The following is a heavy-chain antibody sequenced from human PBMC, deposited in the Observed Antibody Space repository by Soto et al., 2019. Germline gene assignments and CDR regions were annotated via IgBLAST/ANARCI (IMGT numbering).Heavy chain of an antibody. CDR2: TYYSGST. J-gene: IGHJ5*02. V-gene: IGHV4-61*01. CDR1: GGSVSSGSYY. CDR3: ARLLKGGDVTENWFDP. Sequence: SETLSLTCTVSGGSVSSGSYYWNWIRQPPGKGLEWIGYTYYSGSTNYNPSLKSRVTISVDTSKNQFSLKLISVTAADTAVYYCARLLKGGDVTENWFDPWGQGTLVTVSS. D-gene: IGHD1-26*01.